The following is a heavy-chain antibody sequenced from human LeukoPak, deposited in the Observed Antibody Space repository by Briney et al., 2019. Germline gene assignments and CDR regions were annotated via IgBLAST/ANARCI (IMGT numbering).Heavy chain of an antibody. D-gene: IGHD3-22*01. CDR3: AKDGRAVYYYDGSGYSPFDY. Sequence: PGRCLRPSCAAAALTFSTTAISSVSHAPRNWIRLVLAIRVGGGNTYYADSVKGRFTISRDNSKNTLYLQMNSLRAEDTAVYYCAKDGRAVYYYDGSGYSPFDYWGQGTLVTVSS. CDR1: ALTFSTTA. V-gene: IGHV3-23*01. J-gene: IGHJ4*02. CDR2: IRVGGGNT.